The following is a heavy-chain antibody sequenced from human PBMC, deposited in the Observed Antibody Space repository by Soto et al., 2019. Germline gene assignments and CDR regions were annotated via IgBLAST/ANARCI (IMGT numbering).Heavy chain of an antibody. CDR2: IWYDGSNK. V-gene: IGHV3-33*01. D-gene: IGHD6-19*01. J-gene: IGHJ6*02. CDR3: ARGKQWLVVYYYGMDV. Sequence: EGSLRLSCAASGFTFSSYGMHWVRQAPGKGLEWVAVIWYDGSNKYYADSVKGRFTISRDNSKNTLYLQMNSLRAEDTAVYYCARGKQWLVVYYYGMDVWGQGTTVTVSS. CDR1: GFTFSSYG.